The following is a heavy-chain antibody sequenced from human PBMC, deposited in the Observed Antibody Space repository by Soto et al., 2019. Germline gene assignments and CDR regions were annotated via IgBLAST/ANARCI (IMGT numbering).Heavy chain of an antibody. CDR2: IYDDGTT. D-gene: IGHD4-17*01. V-gene: IGHV3-53*01. Sequence: PGGSLRLSCVASGLSVTNSYMNWVRQAPGKGLEWVSIIYDDGTTCDAASVKVRFPISSDTSKNTIFLHMISLPVDDTAMYFCARAYGGNHFDYWGQGTQVTVSS. CDR3: ARAYGGNHFDY. J-gene: IGHJ4*02. CDR1: GLSVTNSY.